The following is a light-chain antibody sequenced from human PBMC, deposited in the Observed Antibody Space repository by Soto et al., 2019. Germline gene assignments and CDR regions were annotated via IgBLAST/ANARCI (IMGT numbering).Light chain of an antibody. CDR2: DAS. V-gene: IGKV1-39*01. CDR1: QNIGSY. Sequence: DIQMTQSPSSLSASVGDRVAITCRASQNIGSYVNWYQQKPGMAPKLLISDASNLQSGAPSRFSGTVSGTDFTLTIRSLQPGDFAIYFCQQSYSTPWTFGEGTRV. J-gene: IGKJ1*01. CDR3: QQSYSTPWT.